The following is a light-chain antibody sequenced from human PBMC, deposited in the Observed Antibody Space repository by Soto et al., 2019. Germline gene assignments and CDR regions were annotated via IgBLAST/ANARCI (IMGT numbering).Light chain of an antibody. CDR3: QQSYSAPVT. J-gene: IGKJ1*01. CDR1: QSISSY. V-gene: IGKV1-39*01. Sequence: DIQMTQSPSSLSASVGDRVTITCRASQSISSYLNWYQQKPGKAPKLLIYAASSLQSGVPSRFSGSGYGTDFTLTISSLQHEDFATYYCQQSYSAPVTFGQGTKVEIK. CDR2: AAS.